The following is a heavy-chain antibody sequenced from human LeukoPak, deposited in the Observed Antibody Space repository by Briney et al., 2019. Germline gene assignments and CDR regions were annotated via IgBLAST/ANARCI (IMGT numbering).Heavy chain of an antibody. CDR1: GYTFTSYG. D-gene: IGHD3-10*01. Sequence: GASVKVSCKASGYTFTSYGISWVRQAPGQGLEWMGWISAYNGNTNYAQKLQGRVTMTTDTSTSTAYMELSSLRSEDTAVYYCATDHGDPLLWFGPLPSTFDYWGQGTLVTVSS. J-gene: IGHJ4*02. CDR3: ATDHGDPLLWFGPLPSTFDY. V-gene: IGHV1-18*01. CDR2: ISAYNGNT.